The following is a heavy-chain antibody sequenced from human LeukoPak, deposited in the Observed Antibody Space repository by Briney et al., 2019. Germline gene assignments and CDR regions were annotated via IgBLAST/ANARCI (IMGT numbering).Heavy chain of an antibody. CDR1: GGSISSGSYY. Sequence: SQTLSLTCTVSGGSISSGSYYWSWIRQPAGKGLEWIGRIYTSGSTNYNPSLKSRVTISVDTSKNQFSLKLSSVTAADTAVYYCARELDFWSGYSFGYWGQGTLVTDSS. J-gene: IGHJ4*02. V-gene: IGHV4-61*02. D-gene: IGHD3-3*01. CDR2: IYTSGST. CDR3: ARELDFWSGYSFGY.